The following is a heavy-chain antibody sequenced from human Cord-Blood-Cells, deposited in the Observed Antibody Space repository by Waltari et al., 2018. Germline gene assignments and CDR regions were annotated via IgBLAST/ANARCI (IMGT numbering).Heavy chain of an antibody. V-gene: IGHV4-31*03. J-gene: IGHJ6*02. Sequence: QVQLQESGPGLVKPSQTLSLTCTVSGGSISSGGYYWNWIRQHPGKGMELIGYIYYSGSTYYNPSLKSRVTISVDTSKNQFSLKLSSVTAADTAVYYCATEVRDSNYYGMDVWGQGTTVTVSS. CDR3: ATEVRDSNYYGMDV. CDR1: GGSISSGGYY. CDR2: IYYSGST. D-gene: IGHD4-4*01.